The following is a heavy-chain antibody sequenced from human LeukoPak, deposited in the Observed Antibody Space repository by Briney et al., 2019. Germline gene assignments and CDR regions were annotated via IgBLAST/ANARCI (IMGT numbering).Heavy chain of an antibody. Sequence: PGGPLRPSCAAPGFTFSSYAMHWARKAPGKGLEGGAVISYDGSNKYYADSVKGRFTISRDNSKNTLYPQMNSLRAEDTAVYYCARVASRAAAGPNWFDPWGQGTLVTVSS. CDR3: ARVASRAAAGPNWFDP. V-gene: IGHV3-30-3*01. CDR2: ISYDGSNK. J-gene: IGHJ5*02. CDR1: GFTFSSYA. D-gene: IGHD6-13*01.